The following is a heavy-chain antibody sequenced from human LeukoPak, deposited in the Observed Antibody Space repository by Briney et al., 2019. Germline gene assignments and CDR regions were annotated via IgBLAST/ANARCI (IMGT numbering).Heavy chain of an antibody. J-gene: IGHJ1*01. Sequence: SQSLSLTCAVYGGSLSGYCWSWIRQPPGKGLEWIGEINHSGSTNYNPSLKSRVTISVDMSKNQFSLKLSSVTAADTAVYYCASIVGARPEYFQHWGQGTLVTVSS. V-gene: IGHV4-34*01. D-gene: IGHD1-26*01. CDR1: GGSLSGYC. CDR3: ASIVGARPEYFQH. CDR2: INHSGST.